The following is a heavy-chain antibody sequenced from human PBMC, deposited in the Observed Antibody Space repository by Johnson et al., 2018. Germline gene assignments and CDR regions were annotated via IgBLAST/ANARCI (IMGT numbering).Heavy chain of an antibody. CDR2: ISYDGSNK. D-gene: IGHD6-19*01. CDR3: AGSKGSGPPVWSDAFDI. J-gene: IGHJ3*02. CDR1: GFTFSSYG. V-gene: IGHV3-30*03. Sequence: QVQLVESGGGVVQPGRSLRLSCAASGFTFSSYGMPWVRQAPGKGLEWVAVISYDGSNKYYADSVKGRLTIPRDNSKNTLYLKMNSLRAEETAVYYGAGSKGSGPPVWSDAFDIWGQGTMVTVSS.